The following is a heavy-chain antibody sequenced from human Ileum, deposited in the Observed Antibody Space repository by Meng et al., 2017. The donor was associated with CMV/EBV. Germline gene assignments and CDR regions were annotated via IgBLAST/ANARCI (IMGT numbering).Heavy chain of an antibody. V-gene: IGHV4-61*02. D-gene: IGHD6-19*01. CDR3: ARDSAWLIDQ. CDR2: IYTSGST. Sequence: QVQPQESGPGLVKPSTTPSLTCTVSGGSLGGGYYWNWIRQPAGKGLEWIGRIYTSGSTNYNPSLKSRFTISVDTSKNQFSLNLTSVTAADTAVYYCARDSAWLIDQWGQGTLVTVSS. CDR1: GGSLGGGYY. J-gene: IGHJ4*02.